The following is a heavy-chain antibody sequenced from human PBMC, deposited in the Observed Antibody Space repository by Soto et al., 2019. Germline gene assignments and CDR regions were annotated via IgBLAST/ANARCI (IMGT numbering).Heavy chain of an antibody. CDR3: ARAPVYCGNGWLDP. Sequence: QVQLVQSGAEVKRPGASVMVSCRATGYTFKNYDINWVRQATGQGLEWMGRMNPNSGNTGYAQKFQGRVTMPRNTSISTASLELSSLRSEDTAVYYCARAPVYCGNGWLDPWGQGTLVTVSS. D-gene: IGHD2-8*01. J-gene: IGHJ5*02. V-gene: IGHV1-8*01. CDR1: GYTFKNYD. CDR2: MNPNSGNT.